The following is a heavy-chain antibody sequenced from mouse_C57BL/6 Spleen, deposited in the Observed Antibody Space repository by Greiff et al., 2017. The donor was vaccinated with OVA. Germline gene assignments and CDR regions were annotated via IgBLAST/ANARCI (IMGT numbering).Heavy chain of an antibody. V-gene: IGHV1-69*01. CDR1: GYTFTSYW. D-gene: IGHD3-2*02. CDR3: ARDGSSGYGAMDY. CDR2: IDPSDSYT. J-gene: IGHJ4*01. Sequence: VQLQQPGAELVMPGASVKLSCKASGYTFTSYWMHWVKQRPGQGLEWIGEIDPSDSYTNYNQKFKGKSTLTVDKASSTAYMQLSSLTSEDSAVYYCARDGSSGYGAMDYWGQGTSVTVSS.